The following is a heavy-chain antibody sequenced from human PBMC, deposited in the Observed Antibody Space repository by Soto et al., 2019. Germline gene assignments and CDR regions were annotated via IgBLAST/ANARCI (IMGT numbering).Heavy chain of an antibody. D-gene: IGHD6-13*01. CDR1: GYTFTSYG. V-gene: IGHV1-3*01. CDR3: VRRHVSATGIDWFDP. CDR2: INAANGDT. J-gene: IGHJ5*02. Sequence: ASVKVSCKASGYTFTSYGIHWVRQAPGQRLEWMGWINAANGDTKYSPKFQGRVTITRDTTASTAYMELSSLRSEDTAVYYCVRRHVSATGIDWFDPWGQGTLVTVSS.